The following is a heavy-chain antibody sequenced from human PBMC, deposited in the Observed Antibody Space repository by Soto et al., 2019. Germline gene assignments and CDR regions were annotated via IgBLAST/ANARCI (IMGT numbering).Heavy chain of an antibody. V-gene: IGHV3-48*02. J-gene: IGHJ4*02. CDR1: GFTFITSS. CDR2: ISSSSSTI. CDR3: ALGLTGYTS. Sequence: EVQLVESGGGLVQPGGSLRLSCAASGFTFITSSMNWVRQAPGKGLEWVSFISSSSSTIYYVDSVKGRFTISRDNAKNSLYLQMNSLRDEDTAVYYCALGLTGYTSWGQGTLVTVSS. D-gene: IGHD3-9*01.